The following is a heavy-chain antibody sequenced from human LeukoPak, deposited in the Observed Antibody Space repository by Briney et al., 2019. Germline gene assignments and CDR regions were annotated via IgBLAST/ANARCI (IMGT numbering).Heavy chain of an antibody. CDR3: AREGCSGGSCYSDY. CDR1: GFTFSSYS. J-gene: IGHJ4*02. Sequence: PGGSLRLSCAASGFTFSSYSMNWVRQAPGKGLEWVSSISSSSSYIYYADSVKGRFTISRDNAKNSPYLQMNSLRAEGTAVYYCAREGCSGGSCYSDYWGQGTLVTVSS. D-gene: IGHD2-15*01. V-gene: IGHV3-21*01. CDR2: ISSSSSYI.